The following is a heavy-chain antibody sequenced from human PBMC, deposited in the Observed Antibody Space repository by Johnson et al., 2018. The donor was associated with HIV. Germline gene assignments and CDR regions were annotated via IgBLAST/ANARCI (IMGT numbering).Heavy chain of an antibody. CDR3: AKDKSGRYYDSSGYSLDDAFDI. Sequence: QVQLVESGGGVVQPGGSLRLSCAASGFTFDDYGMSWVRQAPGKGLEWVSSFGSAGDPNYPGSVKGRFTISRDNSKNTLYLQMNSLRAEDTAVYYCAKDKSGRYYDSSGYSLDDAFDIWGQGTMVTVSS. CDR2: FGSAGDP. CDR1: GFTFDDYG. V-gene: IGHV3-NL1*01. D-gene: IGHD3-22*01. J-gene: IGHJ3*02.